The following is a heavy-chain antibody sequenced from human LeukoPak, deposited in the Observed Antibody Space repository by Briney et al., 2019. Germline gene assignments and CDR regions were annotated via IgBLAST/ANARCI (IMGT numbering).Heavy chain of an antibody. CDR1: GYTLTELS. CDR2: FDPEDGET. J-gene: IGHJ4*02. D-gene: IGHD3-22*01. V-gene: IGHV1-24*01. Sequence: ASVEVSCKVSGYTLTELSMHWVRQAPGKGLEWMGGFDPEDGETIYAQKFQGRVTMTEDTSTDTAYMELSSLRSEDTAVYYCATDLTSGYYPKLWGQGTLVTVSS. CDR3: ATDLTSGYYPKL.